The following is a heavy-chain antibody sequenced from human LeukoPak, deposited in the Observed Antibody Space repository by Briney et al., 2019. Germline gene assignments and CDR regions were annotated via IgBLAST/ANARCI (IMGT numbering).Heavy chain of an antibody. D-gene: IGHD3-3*01. CDR3: ASSGGWSGYYEGNWFDP. Sequence: SETLSLTCTVSGGSISSYYWSWIRQPAGKGLEWIGRIYTSGSTNYNPSLKSRVTMSVDTSKNQFSLKLSSVTAADTAVYYCASSGGWSGYYEGNWFDPWGQGTLVTVSS. CDR2: IYTSGST. CDR1: GGSISSYY. J-gene: IGHJ5*02. V-gene: IGHV4-4*07.